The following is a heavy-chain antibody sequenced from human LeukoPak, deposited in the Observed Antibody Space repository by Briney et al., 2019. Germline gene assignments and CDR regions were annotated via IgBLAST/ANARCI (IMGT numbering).Heavy chain of an antibody. Sequence: GGSLRLSCAASGFTFSSYAMHWVRQAPGKGLEYVSAISSNGGSTYYANSVKGRFTISRDNAKNSLYLQMNSLRAEDTAVYYCARYCSSINYYYYYMDVWGKGTTVTVSS. J-gene: IGHJ6*03. CDR1: GFTFSSYA. D-gene: IGHD2-2*01. V-gene: IGHV3-64*01. CDR2: ISSNGGST. CDR3: ARYCSSINYYYYYMDV.